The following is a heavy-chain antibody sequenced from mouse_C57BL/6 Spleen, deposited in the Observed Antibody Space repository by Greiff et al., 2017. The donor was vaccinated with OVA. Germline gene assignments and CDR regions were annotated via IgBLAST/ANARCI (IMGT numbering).Heavy chain of an antibody. CDR3: ARSIYYGYLYYAMDY. V-gene: IGHV1-61*01. CDR2: IYPSDSET. D-gene: IGHD2-2*01. CDR1: GYTFTSYW. Sequence: VQLQQPGAELVRPGSSVKLSCKASGYTFTSYWMDWVKQRPGQGLEWIGNIYPSDSETHYNQKFKDKATLTVDKSSSTAYMQLSSLTSEDSAVYYCARSIYYGYLYYAMDYWGQGTSVTVSS. J-gene: IGHJ4*01.